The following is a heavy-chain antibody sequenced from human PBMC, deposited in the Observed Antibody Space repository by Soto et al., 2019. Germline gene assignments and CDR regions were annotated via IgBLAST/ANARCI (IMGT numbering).Heavy chain of an antibody. CDR2: INPHGTER. V-gene: IGHV3-7*01. J-gene: IGHJ4*02. CDR3: SRSLDS. CDR1: GFTFSSFW. Sequence: GSLRLSCTASGFTFSSFWMDWVLQAPGKGLEWVANINPHGTERHYVDSVKGRFTISRDNAKNSLYLQMSSLTAEDSALYYCSRSLDSWGQGTRVTVSS.